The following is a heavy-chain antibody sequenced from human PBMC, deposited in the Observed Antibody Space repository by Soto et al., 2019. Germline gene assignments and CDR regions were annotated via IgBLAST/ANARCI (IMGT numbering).Heavy chain of an antibody. CDR3: ATYYYDSRREYFHH. CDR1: GYTLTELS. Sequence: ASVKVSCKVSGYTLTELSMHWVRQAPGKGLEWMGGFDPEDVETIYAQKFQGRVTMTEDTSTEMAYMELRSLRSEYTAVYYCATYYYDSRREYFHHWGQGTLVTVPQ. V-gene: IGHV1-24*01. J-gene: IGHJ1*01. CDR2: FDPEDVET. D-gene: IGHD3-22*01.